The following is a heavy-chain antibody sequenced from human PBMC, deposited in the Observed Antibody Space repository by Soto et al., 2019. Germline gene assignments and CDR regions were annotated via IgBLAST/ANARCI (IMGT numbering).Heavy chain of an antibody. Sequence: QVQLQESGPGLVKPSETLSLTCTVSGGTISRYYWSWIRQPPGKGLEWIGYMYNTGSTVYNPSFKVRVTISVDTSTNPFALELNSVTAADTAVYYCARDLWGYCGTACYPLDVWGQGTTVTVSS. CDR1: GGTISRYY. D-gene: IGHD2-21*02. CDR3: ARDLWGYCGTACYPLDV. V-gene: IGHV4-59*01. CDR2: MYNTGST. J-gene: IGHJ6*02.